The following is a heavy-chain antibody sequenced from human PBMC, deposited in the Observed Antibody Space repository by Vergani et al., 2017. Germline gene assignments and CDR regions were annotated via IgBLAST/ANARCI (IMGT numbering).Heavy chain of an antibody. CDR2: IWYDGSNK. J-gene: IGHJ6*03. V-gene: IGHV3-33*08. Sequence: QVQLVESGGGVVQPGRSLRLSCAASGFTFSSYGMHWVRQAPGKGLEWVAVIWYDGSNKYYADSVKGRFTISRDNSKNTLYLQMNSLRAEDTAVYYCARGFRFLEWLSSPGRYYDDYMDVWGKGTTVTVSS. CDR1: GFTFSSYG. CDR3: ARGFRFLEWLSSPGRYYDDYMDV. D-gene: IGHD3-3*01.